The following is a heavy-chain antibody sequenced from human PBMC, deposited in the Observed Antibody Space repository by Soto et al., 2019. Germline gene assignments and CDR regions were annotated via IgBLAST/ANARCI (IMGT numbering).Heavy chain of an antibody. V-gene: IGHV3-30*18. J-gene: IGHJ6*02. D-gene: IGHD5-18*01. CDR3: MKERYAHLRLGDYCIDV. CDR1: GFTFSSYG. Sequence: QVQLVESGGGVVQPGRSLRLSCAASGFTFSSYGIHWVRQAPDKGLEWVALISHDGPEKYYADSVKGRFTISRDNSKHALYLQMSNLAPEHTAVYYCMKERYAHLRLGDYCIDVWGQGTTVTV. CDR2: ISHDGPEK.